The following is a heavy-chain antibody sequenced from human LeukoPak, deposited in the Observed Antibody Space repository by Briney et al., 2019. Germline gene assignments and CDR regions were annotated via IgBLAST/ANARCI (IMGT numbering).Heavy chain of an antibody. J-gene: IGHJ3*02. CDR1: GGSISSYY. V-gene: IGHV4-59*01. D-gene: IGHD3-10*01. CDR3: ARRVAGESRAFDI. Sequence: SETLSLTCTVSGGSISSYYWSWLRQPPGKGLEWIGYIYYSGSTNYNPSLKSRVTISLDTSKNQFSLKLSSLTAADTAVYYCARRVAGESRAFDIWGQGTMVTVSS. CDR2: IYYSGST.